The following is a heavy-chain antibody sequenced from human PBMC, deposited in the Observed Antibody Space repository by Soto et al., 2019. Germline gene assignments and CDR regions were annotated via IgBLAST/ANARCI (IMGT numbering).Heavy chain of an antibody. D-gene: IGHD4-17*01. CDR3: ARGHDYGGNSDAFDI. CDR1: GGTFSTDS. Sequence: QVQLVQSGAEVKKPGSSVKVSCKASGGTFSTDSINWVRQAPGQGLEWMGGIIPIFGTADYAQKFQGRVTLTADESTATAYMELSSLVSEDTAVYYCARGHDYGGNSDAFDIWGQGTMVTVSS. CDR2: IIPIFGTA. J-gene: IGHJ3*02. V-gene: IGHV1-69*12.